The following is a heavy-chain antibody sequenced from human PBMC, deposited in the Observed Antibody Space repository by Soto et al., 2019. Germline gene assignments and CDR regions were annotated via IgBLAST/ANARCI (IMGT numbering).Heavy chain of an antibody. J-gene: IGHJ4*02. V-gene: IGHV4-31*03. CDR3: ARAVVVIPSFDY. Sequence: QVQLQESGPGLVKPSQTLSLTCTVSGGSISSGGYYWSWIRQHPGKGLEWIGYIYYSGSTYYNPSLRSRVTISVDTSKNQFSLKLSAVTAADTAVYYCARAVVVIPSFDYWGQGTLVTVSS. D-gene: IGHD3-22*01. CDR1: GGSISSGGYY. CDR2: IYYSGST.